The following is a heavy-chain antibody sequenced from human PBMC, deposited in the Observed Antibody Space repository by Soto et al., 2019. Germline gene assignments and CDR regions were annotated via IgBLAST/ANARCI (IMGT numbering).Heavy chain of an antibody. CDR1: GGTFSSYA. V-gene: IGHV1-69*13. CDR3: ARGTGPLVYAPFDY. Sequence: SVKVSCKASGGTFSSYAISWVRQAPGQGLEWMGGIIPIFGTANYAQKFQGRVTITADESTSTAYMELSSLRSEDTAVYYCARGTGPLVYAPFDYWGQGTLVTVSS. D-gene: IGHD4-17*01. J-gene: IGHJ4*02. CDR2: IIPIFGTA.